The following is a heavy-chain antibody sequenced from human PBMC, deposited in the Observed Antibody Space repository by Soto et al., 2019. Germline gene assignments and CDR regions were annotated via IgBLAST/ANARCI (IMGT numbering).Heavy chain of an antibody. CDR3: AHRRVGKGHDY. D-gene: IGHD3-10*01. J-gene: IGHJ4*02. V-gene: IGHV2-5*01. CDR1: GISLSTSGVG. Sequence: QITLKESGPTLVKPTQTLTLTCTFSGISLSTSGVGVGWIRQPPGKALEWLAIIYWNDDKHYSPSLKSRLTITKHTAKNQVVLTMTNMDPVDTATYYRAHRRVGKGHDYWGQGTLVTVSS. CDR2: IYWNDDK.